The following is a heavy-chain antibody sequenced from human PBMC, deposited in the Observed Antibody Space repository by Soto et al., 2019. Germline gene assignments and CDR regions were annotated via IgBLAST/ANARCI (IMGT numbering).Heavy chain of an antibody. CDR3: ARGRGSGLFDY. D-gene: IGHD3-10*01. Sequence: QVQLVQSGAEVKKPGASVKVSCKASGYTFTSYAMHWVRQAPGQRLEWMGWINAGNGNTKYSQKFQGRVTITRDTSASTAYMELSSLRSEDTAVYSCARGRGSGLFDYWGQGTLVTVSS. CDR1: GYTFTSYA. V-gene: IGHV1-3*01. J-gene: IGHJ4*02. CDR2: INAGNGNT.